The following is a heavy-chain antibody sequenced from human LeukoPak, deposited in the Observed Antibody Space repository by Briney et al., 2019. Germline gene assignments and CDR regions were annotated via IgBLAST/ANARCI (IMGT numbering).Heavy chain of an antibody. CDR1: GYTFTYHY. D-gene: IGHD3-10*01. CDR2: INPSGGST. CDR3: ARLYGSGSYFDY. Sequence: ASVKVSCKASGYTFTYHYIHWVRQAPGHGLEWMGIINPSGGSTTYAQKFQGRVTMTRDTSTSTVYMELSSLRSEDTAVYYCARLYGSGSYFDYWGQGTLVTVSS. V-gene: IGHV1-46*01. J-gene: IGHJ4*02.